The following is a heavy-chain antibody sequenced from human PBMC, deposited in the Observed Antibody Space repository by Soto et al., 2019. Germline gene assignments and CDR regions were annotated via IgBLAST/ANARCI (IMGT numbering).Heavy chain of an antibody. CDR1: GYTFTSYY. CDR3: ARDQPPNYGDLRVDY. D-gene: IGHD4-17*01. Sequence: QVQLVQSGAEVKKPGASVKVSCKASGYTFTSYYMHWVRQAPGQGLEWMGIINPSGGSTSYAQKFQGRVTMTRDTSTSTVYMELSSLRSEDTDVYYCARDQPPNYGDLRVDYWGQGTLVTVSS. V-gene: IGHV1-46*03. CDR2: INPSGGST. J-gene: IGHJ4*02.